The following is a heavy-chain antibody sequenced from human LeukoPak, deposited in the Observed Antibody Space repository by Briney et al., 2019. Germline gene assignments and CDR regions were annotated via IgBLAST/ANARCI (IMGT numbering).Heavy chain of an antibody. CDR3: ARDRYYDSSGYYDGGAFDI. CDR1: GDTFSSYA. CDR2: IIPIFATT. D-gene: IGHD3-22*01. J-gene: IGHJ3*02. Sequence: ASVKVSCKASGDTFSSYAIIWVRQAPGQGLEWMGGIIPIFATTNYAQNFQGRVTITADESTSTAYMELSSLRSEDTAVYYCARDRYYDSSGYYDGGAFDIWGQGTMVTVSS. V-gene: IGHV1-69*13.